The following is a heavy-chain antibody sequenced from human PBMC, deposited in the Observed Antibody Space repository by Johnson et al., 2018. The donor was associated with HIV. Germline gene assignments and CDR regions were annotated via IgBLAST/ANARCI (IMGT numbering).Heavy chain of an antibody. CDR3: ARDRAYHCSGGSCSHVFDI. D-gene: IGHD2-15*01. J-gene: IGHJ3*02. Sequence: VQLVESGGCLVQPGGSLRLSCAASGITVSSNYMTWVRQAPGKGLEWVSVIYADGGTYYPDSLKARFTIPRDRSENTLYLQMNSLRAEDTAMYYCARDRAYHCSGGSCSHVFDIWGQGTMVTVSS. CDR2: IYADGGT. CDR1: GITVSSNY. V-gene: IGHV3-66*01.